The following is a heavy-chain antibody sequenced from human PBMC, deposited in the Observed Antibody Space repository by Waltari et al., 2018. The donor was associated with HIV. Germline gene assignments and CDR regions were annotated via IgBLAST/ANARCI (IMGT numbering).Heavy chain of an antibody. CDR1: GGTFITYD. CDR2: ITPILSVP. Sequence: QVQLVQSGTEVKKPGSSVKVSCKTSGGTFITYDISWVRQAPGKGLEWMGKITPILSVPNYAQKFQGRITITADKSTRTAYMELTSLRSDVTAVYYCAREGGVSFPGAMDVWGQGTTITVSS. J-gene: IGHJ6*02. D-gene: IGHD3-10*01. CDR3: AREGGVSFPGAMDV. V-gene: IGHV1-69*04.